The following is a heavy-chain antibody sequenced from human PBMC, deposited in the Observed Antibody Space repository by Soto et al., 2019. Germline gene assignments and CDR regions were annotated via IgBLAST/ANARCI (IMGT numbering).Heavy chain of an antibody. CDR3: ARGDLGGFDL. J-gene: IGHJ3*01. Sequence: PGGSLRLSCAASGFTFSDYYMSWIRQAPGKGLEWVANIKQDGSEKYYVDSVKGRFTISRDNAKNSLYLQMNSLRAEDMAVYYCARGDLGGFDLWGQGTTVTVSS. V-gene: IGHV3-7*04. D-gene: IGHD2-21*02. CDR2: IKQDGSEK. CDR1: GFTFSDYY.